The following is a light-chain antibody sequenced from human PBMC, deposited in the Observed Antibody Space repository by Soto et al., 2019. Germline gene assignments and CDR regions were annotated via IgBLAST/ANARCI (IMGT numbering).Light chain of an antibody. Sequence: DIQMTHSPSTLSASVLYIVTITFRSSQTITMWMAWYQQKPGKAPKLLIYDASALESGVPSRFSGIRSVTEFTITISSLQPDDFANYYCQKYNSYSWKFGQGTKVDIK. CDR2: DAS. J-gene: IGKJ1*01. CDR3: QKYNSYSWK. V-gene: IGKV1-5*01. CDR1: QTITMW.